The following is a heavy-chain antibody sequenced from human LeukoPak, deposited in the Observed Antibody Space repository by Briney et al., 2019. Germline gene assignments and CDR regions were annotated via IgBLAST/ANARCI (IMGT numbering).Heavy chain of an antibody. D-gene: IGHD1-26*01. CDR2: ISAYNGNT. CDR1: GYTFTSYG. CDR3: ARGGRLVGATTGSYFDY. Sequence: GASVKVSCKASGYTFTSYGISWVRQAPGQGLEWMGWISAYNGNTNYAQKLQGRVTMTTDTSTSTAYMELRSLRSDDTAVYYCARGGRLVGATTGSYFDYWGQGTLVTVSS. J-gene: IGHJ4*02. V-gene: IGHV1-18*01.